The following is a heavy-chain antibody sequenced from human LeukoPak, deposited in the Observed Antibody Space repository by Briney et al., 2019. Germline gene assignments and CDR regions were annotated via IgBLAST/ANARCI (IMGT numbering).Heavy chain of an antibody. CDR3: AKDSDSSSSLGGDY. Sequence: TGGSLRLSCAASGFTFSSYGMHWVRQAPGKGLEWVAFIRYDGSNKYYADSVKGRFTISRDNSKNTLYLQMNSLRAEDTAVYYCAKDSDSSSSLGGDYWGQGTLVTVSS. J-gene: IGHJ4*02. D-gene: IGHD6-6*01. CDR2: IRYDGSNK. V-gene: IGHV3-30*02. CDR1: GFTFSSYG.